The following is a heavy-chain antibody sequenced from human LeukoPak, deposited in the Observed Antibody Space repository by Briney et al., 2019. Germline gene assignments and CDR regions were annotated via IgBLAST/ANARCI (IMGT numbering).Heavy chain of an antibody. D-gene: IGHD1-26*01. CDR3: ARPFNLVGAIPAFDY. CDR2: INPNSGGT. CDR1: GYTFTGYY. V-gene: IGHV1-2*02. J-gene: IGHJ4*02. Sequence: GASVKVSCKASGYTFTGYYMHWVRQAPGQGLEWMGWINPNSGGTNYAQKFQGGVTMTRDTSISTAYMELSRLRSDDTAVYYCARPFNLVGAIPAFDYWGQGTLVTVSS.